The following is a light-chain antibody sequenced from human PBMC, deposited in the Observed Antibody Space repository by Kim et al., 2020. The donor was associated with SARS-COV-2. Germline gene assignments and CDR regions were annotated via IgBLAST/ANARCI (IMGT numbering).Light chain of an antibody. CDR1: SGRIASNY. V-gene: IGLV6-57*01. CDR2: ENN. Sequence: GKTVTIYCTRSSGRIASNYVQWYQQRPGSSPIVVIFENNQRPSGVPDRFSGSTDSSSNSASLTISGLKTEDEADYYCQSFDSNIQVFGGGTQLTVL. J-gene: IGLJ3*02. CDR3: QSFDSNIQV.